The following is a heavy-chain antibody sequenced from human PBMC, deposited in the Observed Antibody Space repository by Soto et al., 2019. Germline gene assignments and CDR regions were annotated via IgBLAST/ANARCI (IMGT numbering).Heavy chain of an antibody. CDR1: GYTFTSYG. CDR2: ISAYNGNT. CDR3: ARDPRITIFGVDLDAFDI. D-gene: IGHD3-3*01. V-gene: IGHV1-18*04. Sequence: ASVKVSCKASGYTFTSYGISWVRQAPGQGLEWMGWISAYNGNTNYAQKLQGRVTMTTDTSTSTAYMELRSLRPDDTAVYYCARDPRITIFGVDLDAFDIWGQGTMVTVS. J-gene: IGHJ3*02.